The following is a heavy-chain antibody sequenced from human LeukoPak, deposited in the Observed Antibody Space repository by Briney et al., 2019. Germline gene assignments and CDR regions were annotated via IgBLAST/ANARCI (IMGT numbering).Heavy chain of an antibody. J-gene: IGHJ4*02. CDR3: ARDRGPVSGSVDY. V-gene: IGHV4-59*01. CDR2: IYYSGST. Sequence: SETLSLTCTVSGGSISSYYWSWIRQPPGKGLEWIGYIYYSGSTNYNPSLKSRVTISVDTSKNQFSLRLSSVTAADTAVYYCARDRGPVSGSVDYWGQGTLVTVSS. CDR1: GGSISSYY. D-gene: IGHD1-26*01.